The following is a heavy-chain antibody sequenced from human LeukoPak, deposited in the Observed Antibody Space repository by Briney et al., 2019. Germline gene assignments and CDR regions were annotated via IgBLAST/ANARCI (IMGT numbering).Heavy chain of an antibody. V-gene: IGHV1-46*01. CDR1: GYSFTSNY. Sequence: ASVKVSCKASGYSFTSNYIHWVRQAPGQGLEWMGMIYPRDGSTSYAQKFQGRVTVTRDTSTSTVHMELSGLRSEDTAVYYCARDREGFDYWGQGTLVTVSS. J-gene: IGHJ4*02. CDR3: ARDREGFDY. CDR2: IYPRDGST.